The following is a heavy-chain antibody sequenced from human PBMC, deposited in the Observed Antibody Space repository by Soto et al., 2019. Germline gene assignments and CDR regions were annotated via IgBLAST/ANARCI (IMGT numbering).Heavy chain of an antibody. CDR2: IIPISETT. CDR1: GGTFSSLD. Sequence: SVKVSCKASGGTFSSLDINWVRQAPGQGLEWMGGIIPISETTNYAQIFQGRVSIVADISTSTAYMELSRLRSEDTAVYYCARALLSHSYDSGGYDSYFHAMDVWGQGTPVTVCS. J-gene: IGHJ6*02. V-gene: IGHV1-69*06. CDR3: ARALLSHSYDSGGYDSYFHAMDV. D-gene: IGHD3-22*01.